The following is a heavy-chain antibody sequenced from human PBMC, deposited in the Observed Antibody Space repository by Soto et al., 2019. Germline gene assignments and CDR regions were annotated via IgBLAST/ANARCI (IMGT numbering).Heavy chain of an antibody. CDR2: INHSGST. D-gene: IGHD3-16*01. V-gene: IGHV4-34*01. CDR1: GGSFSGYY. Sequence: QVQLQQWGAGLLKPSETLSLTCAVYGGSFSGYYWSWIRQPPGKGLEWIGEINHSGSTNYNPSLKSRVTISVDTSKNQFSLKLSSVTAADTAVYYCARLRVKWRGLYYFDHWGQGTLVTVSS. J-gene: IGHJ4*02. CDR3: ARLRVKWRGLYYFDH.